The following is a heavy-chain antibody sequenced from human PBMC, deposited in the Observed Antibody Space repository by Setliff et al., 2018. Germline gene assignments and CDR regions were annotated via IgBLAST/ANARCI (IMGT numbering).Heavy chain of an antibody. Sequence: ASVKVSCKASGYTFRNYAFAWVRQAPGQGLEWVGWISVYNGDTNYAQKFQGRVTLTTDTSTSTAYMELRSITSDDSAFCYCARAPSVELVTIRTNSWFTYWGQGTLVTVSS. V-gene: IGHV1-18*01. CDR1: GYTFRNYA. J-gene: IGHJ4*02. D-gene: IGHD5-18*01. CDR2: ISVYNGDT. CDR3: ARAPSVELVTIRTNSWFTY.